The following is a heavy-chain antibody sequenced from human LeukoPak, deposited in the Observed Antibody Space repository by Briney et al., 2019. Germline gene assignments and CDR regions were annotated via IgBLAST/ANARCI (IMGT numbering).Heavy chain of an antibody. CDR1: GFTFSDYG. CDR3: AKGGPGYRGARRAAFDI. V-gene: IGHV3-23*01. D-gene: IGHD6-13*01. CDR2: ISGGGSFT. Sequence: GGTLRLSCAASGFTFSDYGMTWVRQAPGKGLEWVSTISGGGSFTYYADSVKGRFTISRDNSKNTLYLQMNSLRAEDTAVYYCAKGGPGYRGARRAAFDIWGQGTMVTVSS. J-gene: IGHJ3*02.